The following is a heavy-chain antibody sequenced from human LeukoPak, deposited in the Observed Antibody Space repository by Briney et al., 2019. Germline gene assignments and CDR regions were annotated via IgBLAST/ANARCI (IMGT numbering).Heavy chain of an antibody. Sequence: SETLSLTCAVYGGSFSGYYWSWIRQPPGKGLEWIGEINHSGSTNYNPSLKSRVTISVDTSKNQFSLKLSSVTAADTAVYYCAREAWNQESDYWGQGTLVTVSS. V-gene: IGHV4-34*01. D-gene: IGHD1-1*01. J-gene: IGHJ4*02. CDR2: INHSGST. CDR3: AREAWNQESDY. CDR1: GGSFSGYY.